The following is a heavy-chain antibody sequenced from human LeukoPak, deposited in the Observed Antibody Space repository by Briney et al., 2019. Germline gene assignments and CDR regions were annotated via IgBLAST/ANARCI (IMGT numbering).Heavy chain of an antibody. D-gene: IGHD3-10*01. CDR1: GYTFTSYA. Sequence: GASVKVSCKASGYTFTSYAMHWVRQAPGQRLEWMGWINAGNGNTKYSQKFQGRVTITGDTSASTAYMELSSLRSEDTAVYYCAKVKVGFGEMAYFDYWGQGTLVTVSS. V-gene: IGHV1-3*01. CDR2: INAGNGNT. J-gene: IGHJ4*02. CDR3: AKVKVGFGEMAYFDY.